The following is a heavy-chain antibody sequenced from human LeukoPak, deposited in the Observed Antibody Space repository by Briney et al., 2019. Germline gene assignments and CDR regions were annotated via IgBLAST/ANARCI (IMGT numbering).Heavy chain of an antibody. D-gene: IGHD2-2*01. V-gene: IGHV3-30*01. CDR1: GFTFSSYA. CDR3: ARDYCSSTSCCLFDY. Sequence: GRSLRLSCAASGFTFSSYAMHWVRQAPGKGLEWVAVIPYDGSNKYYADSVKGRFTISRDNSKNTLYLQMNSLRAEDTAVYYCARDYCSSTSCCLFDYWGQGTLVTVSS. CDR2: IPYDGSNK. J-gene: IGHJ4*02.